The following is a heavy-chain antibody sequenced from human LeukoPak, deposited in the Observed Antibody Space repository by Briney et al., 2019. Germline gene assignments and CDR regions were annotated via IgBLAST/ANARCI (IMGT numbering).Heavy chain of an antibody. Sequence: GGSLRLSCAASGFTFSNAWMSWVRQAPGKGLEWVSAISGSGGSTYYADSVKGRFTISRDNSKNTLYLQMNSLRAEDTAVYYCAKESRQLVGYYFDYWGQGTLVTVSS. V-gene: IGHV3-23*01. J-gene: IGHJ4*02. D-gene: IGHD6-13*01. CDR3: AKESRQLVGYYFDY. CDR2: ISGSGGST. CDR1: GFTFSNAW.